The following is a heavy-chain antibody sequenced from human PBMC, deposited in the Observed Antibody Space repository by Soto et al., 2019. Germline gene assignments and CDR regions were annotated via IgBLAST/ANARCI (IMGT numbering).Heavy chain of an antibody. D-gene: IGHD1-26*01. V-gene: IGHV6-1*01. Sequence: SQTLSLTCAICGDSVSNNGATWNWIRQSPSRGLEWLGRAYYRSRWQYDYATSVRSRITINPDTSTNQISLQLTSVTPEDTAVYYCARDPPDFNSGFDSWGQGSLVTVSS. J-gene: IGHJ4*02. CDR2: AYYRSRWQY. CDR1: GDSVSNNGAT. CDR3: ARDPPDFNSGFDS.